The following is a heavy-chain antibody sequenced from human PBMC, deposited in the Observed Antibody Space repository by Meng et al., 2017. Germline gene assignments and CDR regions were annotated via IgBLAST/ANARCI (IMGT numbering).Heavy chain of an antibody. Sequence: QLPVRECGQDLRKPSESLSLTVTVSGGSISSSSYYWGWIRQPPGKGLEWIGSIYYSGSTYYNPSLKSRVTISVDTSKNQFSLKLSSVTAADTAVYYCARDRGCVVGATCLDYWGQGTLVTVSS. J-gene: IGHJ4*02. V-gene: IGHV4-39*07. CDR2: IYYSGST. D-gene: IGHD1-26*01. CDR1: GGSISSSSYY. CDR3: ARDRGCVVGATCLDY.